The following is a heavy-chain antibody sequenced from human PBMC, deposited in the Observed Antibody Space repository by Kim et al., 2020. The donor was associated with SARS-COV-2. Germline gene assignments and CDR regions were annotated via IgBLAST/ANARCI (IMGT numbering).Heavy chain of an antibody. V-gene: IGHV3-30*02. CDR3: AKTYCSSTSCLYFEY. D-gene: IGHD2-2*01. Sequence: ESMKARFTISRDNSKHTLYLQMKSLRAEDTAVYYCAKTYCSSTSCLYFEYWGQGTLVTVSS. J-gene: IGHJ4*02.